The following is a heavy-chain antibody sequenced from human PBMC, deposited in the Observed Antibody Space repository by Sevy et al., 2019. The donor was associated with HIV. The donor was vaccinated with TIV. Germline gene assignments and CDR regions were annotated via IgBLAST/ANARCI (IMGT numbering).Heavy chain of an antibody. V-gene: IGHV3-21*06. J-gene: IGHJ4*02. CDR2: ISSGSSYI. Sequence: GGSLRLSCAASEFTFRDYTMNWVRQVPGKGLEWVSSISSGSSYISYADSVKGRFTISRDNAENLLFLQMNGLRAEDTAVYYCVRDRDYYGSGSYDYWGQGTLVTVSS. D-gene: IGHD3-10*01. CDR1: EFTFRDYT. CDR3: VRDRDYYGSGSYDY.